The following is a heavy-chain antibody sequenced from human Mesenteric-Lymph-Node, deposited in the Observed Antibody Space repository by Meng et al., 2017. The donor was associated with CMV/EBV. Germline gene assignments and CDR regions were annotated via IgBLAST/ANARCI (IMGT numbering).Heavy chain of an antibody. J-gene: IGHJ4*02. CDR1: GFTFSDYY. V-gene: IGHV3-23*01. Sequence: SCAASGFTFSDYYMSWIRQAPGKGLEWVSAISGSGGSTYYADSVKGRFTISRDNSKNTLYLQMNSLRAEDTAVYYCWASGWYAGPFDYWGQGTLVTVSS. CDR3: WASGWYAGPFDY. D-gene: IGHD6-19*01. CDR2: ISGSGGST.